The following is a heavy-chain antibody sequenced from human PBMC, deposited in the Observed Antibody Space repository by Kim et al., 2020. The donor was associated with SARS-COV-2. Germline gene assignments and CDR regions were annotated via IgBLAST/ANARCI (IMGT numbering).Heavy chain of an antibody. Sequence: SETLSLTCTVSGGSISSSSYYWGWIRQPPGKGLEWIGSIYYSGSTYYNPSLKSRVTISVDTSKNQFSLKLSSVTAADTAVYYCARGGAWDPWGQGTLVTVSS. J-gene: IGHJ5*02. CDR1: GGSISSSSYY. CDR3: ARGGAWDP. CDR2: IYYSGST. V-gene: IGHV4-39*07.